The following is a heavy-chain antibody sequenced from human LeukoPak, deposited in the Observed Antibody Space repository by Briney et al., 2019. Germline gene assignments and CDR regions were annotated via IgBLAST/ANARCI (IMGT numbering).Heavy chain of an antibody. CDR1: GFTFGNSA. Sequence: GGSLRLSCVASGFTFGNSAMNWARLVPGKGMEWVSTIDDGAWTSHYADSVKGRFTISRDNSRNMLYLQMNSLRVEDTAVYYCAKDVSMVVGASSNWGQGTLVTVSS. CDR3: AKDVSMVVGASSN. D-gene: IGHD1-26*01. CDR2: IDDGAWTS. J-gene: IGHJ4*02. V-gene: IGHV3-23*01.